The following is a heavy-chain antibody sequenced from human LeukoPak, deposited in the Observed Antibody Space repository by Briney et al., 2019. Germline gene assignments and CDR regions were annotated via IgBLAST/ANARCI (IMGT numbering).Heavy chain of an antibody. V-gene: IGHV3-30*02. Sequence: GGYLRLSCAASGFTFSNYDMHWVRQAPGKGLEWVAFIRYDGGNKYYADSVQGRFTISRDNSKNTLYLQMNSLRAEDTAMYYCANTNIAAAGTDYWGQGTLVTVSS. CDR3: ANTNIAAAGTDY. J-gene: IGHJ4*02. D-gene: IGHD6-13*01. CDR2: IRYDGGNK. CDR1: GFTFSNYD.